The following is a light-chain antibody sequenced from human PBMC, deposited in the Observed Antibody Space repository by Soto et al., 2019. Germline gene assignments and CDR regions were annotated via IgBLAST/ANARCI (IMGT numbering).Light chain of an antibody. CDR2: GAS. CDR3: QQYGGSPRYT. Sequence: EIVLTQSPGTLSLSPGERATLSCRASQSVSSDYLAWYQQKPGQAPRLLIYGASSRATGIPDRFSGSGSGRDFTLTISRLEPEDFAVYYCQQYGGSPRYTFGQGTKLEIK. V-gene: IGKV3-20*01. CDR1: QSVSSDY. J-gene: IGKJ2*01.